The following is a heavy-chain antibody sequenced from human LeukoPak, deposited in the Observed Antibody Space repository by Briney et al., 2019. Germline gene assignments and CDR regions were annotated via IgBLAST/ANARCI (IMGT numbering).Heavy chain of an antibody. CDR1: GYTFSGYY. Sequence: GSVKDSCKASGYTFSGYYMHWVRQAPGQGLEGMGWINPNSDGTNYEQKFQGRVTMTRDTSISTAYMELSRLRSDDTAVHYCARENCSSTSCQSNWFDPWGQGTLVTVSS. CDR2: INPNSDGT. V-gene: IGHV1-2*02. D-gene: IGHD2-2*01. J-gene: IGHJ5*02. CDR3: ARENCSSTSCQSNWFDP.